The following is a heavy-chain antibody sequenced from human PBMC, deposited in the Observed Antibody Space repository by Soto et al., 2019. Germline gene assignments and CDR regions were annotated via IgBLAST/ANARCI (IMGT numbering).Heavy chain of an antibody. V-gene: IGHV1-2*02. J-gene: IGHJ3*02. CDR3: ARDLGAPDDAFDI. Sequence: QVQLVQSGAEVKKPGASVKVSCKASGYTFTGYYMHWVRQAPGQGLEWMGWINPNSGGTNYAKQSQARVTMTSATAISNGYIEQSRLRSDATAVYYCARDLGAPDDAFDIWGQGTMLTVAS. CDR1: GYTFTGYY. D-gene: IGHD1-26*01. CDR2: INPNSGGT.